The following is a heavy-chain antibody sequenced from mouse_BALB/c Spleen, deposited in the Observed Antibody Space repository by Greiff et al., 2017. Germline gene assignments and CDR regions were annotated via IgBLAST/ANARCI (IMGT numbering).Heavy chain of an antibody. Sequence: VKLVESGPGLVAPSQSLSITCTVSGFSLTSYGVHWVRQPPGKGLEWLGVIWAGGSTNYNSALMSRLSISKDNSKSQVFLKMNSLQTDDTAMYYCAREGYGNYPYYAMDYWGQGTSVTVSS. J-gene: IGHJ4*01. D-gene: IGHD2-10*02. CDR2: IWAGGST. V-gene: IGHV2-9*02. CDR1: GFSLTSYG. CDR3: AREGYGNYPYYAMDY.